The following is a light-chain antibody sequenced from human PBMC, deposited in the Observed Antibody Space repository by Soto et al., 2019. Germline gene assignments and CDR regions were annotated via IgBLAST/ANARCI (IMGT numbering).Light chain of an antibody. V-gene: IGKV1-6*01. CDR1: QGIRND. CDR3: LQYNNLPRT. CDR2: AAS. Sequence: AIQMTQSPSSLSASVGDTITITCRASQGIRNDLDWYQQKPGKAPNLLIYAASSLQSGVPSRFSGSGSGTDFTLTINSLQSEDFAAYYCLQYNNLPRTFGQGTKVDIK. J-gene: IGKJ1*01.